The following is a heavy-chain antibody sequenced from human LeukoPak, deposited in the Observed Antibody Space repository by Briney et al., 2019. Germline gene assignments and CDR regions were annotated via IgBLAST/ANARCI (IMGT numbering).Heavy chain of an antibody. CDR1: GFTFDTYG. CDR3: AKGGWLDC. Sequence: GASLRLSCAASGFTFDTYGMTWVRQAPGKGLEWGSGIRGSDGRTYYADSVKGRFTISKDNSKNTLYLQMNSLRAEDTAVYYCAKGGWLDCWGRGTLVTVSS. J-gene: IGHJ4*02. CDR2: IRGSDGRT. V-gene: IGHV3-23*01.